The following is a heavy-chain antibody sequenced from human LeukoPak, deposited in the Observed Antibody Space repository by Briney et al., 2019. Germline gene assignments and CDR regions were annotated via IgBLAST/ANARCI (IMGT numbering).Heavy chain of an antibody. CDR2: ISYDGSNK. J-gene: IGHJ4*02. Sequence: GGSLRLSCAASGFTFSSYAMHWVRQAPGKGLGWVAVISYDGSNKYYADSVKGRFTIFRDNSKNTLYLQMNSLRAEDTAVYYCARDRHYYDSSGLDYWGQGTLVTVSS. CDR3: ARDRHYYDSSGLDY. D-gene: IGHD3-22*01. V-gene: IGHV3-30*04. CDR1: GFTFSSYA.